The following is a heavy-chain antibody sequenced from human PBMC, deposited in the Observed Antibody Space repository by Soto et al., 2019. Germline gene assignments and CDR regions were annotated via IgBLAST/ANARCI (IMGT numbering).Heavy chain of an antibody. Sequence: ASVKVSCKASGYTFTSYDINWVRQATGQGLEWMGWMNPNSGNTGYAQKFQGRVTMTRNTSISTAYMELSSLRSEDTAVYYCARVWNWNDWSGHYYYYGMDVWGPGTTVTVSS. CDR3: ARVWNWNDWSGHYYYYGMDV. J-gene: IGHJ6*02. CDR2: MNPNSGNT. D-gene: IGHD1-1*01. V-gene: IGHV1-8*01. CDR1: GYTFTSYD.